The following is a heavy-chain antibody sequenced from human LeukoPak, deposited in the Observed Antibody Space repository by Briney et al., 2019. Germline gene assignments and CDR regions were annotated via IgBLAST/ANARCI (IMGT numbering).Heavy chain of an antibody. CDR2: IYYSGST. D-gene: IGHD3-22*01. CDR1: GGSISNFSYY. V-gene: IGHV4-39*07. J-gene: IGHJ3*02. Sequence: PSETLSLTCTVSGGSISNFSYYWVCIRQPPGKGLEWIGNIYYSGSTYYNPSLKSRVTISVDTSKNQFSLKLSSVTAADTAVYYCARDLGDDSSGYYLSDAFDIWGQGTMVTVSS. CDR3: ARDLGDDSSGYYLSDAFDI.